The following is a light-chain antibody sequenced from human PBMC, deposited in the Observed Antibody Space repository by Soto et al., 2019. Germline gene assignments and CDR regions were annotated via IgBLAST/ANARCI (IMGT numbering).Light chain of an antibody. CDR2: DTS. Sequence: EIGMAQSPVTLSVSPGERATLSCRASQSVSSNLAWYQQKPGQAPRLLIYDTSTRATGIPARFSGSGSGTEFTLTISSLQSEDFAVYSCQQYNNWPRTFGQGTXV. V-gene: IGKV3-15*01. J-gene: IGKJ1*01. CDR1: QSVSSN. CDR3: QQYNNWPRT.